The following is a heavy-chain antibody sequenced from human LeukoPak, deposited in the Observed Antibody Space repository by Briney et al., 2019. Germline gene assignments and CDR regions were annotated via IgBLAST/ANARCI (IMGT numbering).Heavy chain of an antibody. CDR1: GYVFSVYG. Sequence: ASVKVSRKASGYVFSVYGISWVRQAPGQRLEWLGWVSTDRTKTKYAEKFQGRVTMTTEKSTTTVYMELRNLRSDDTAFYYCARDPGNYNSWGHFDHWGQGTLVTVSS. D-gene: IGHD1-7*01. J-gene: IGHJ4*02. V-gene: IGHV1-18*01. CDR3: ARDPGNYNSWGHFDH. CDR2: VSTDRTKT.